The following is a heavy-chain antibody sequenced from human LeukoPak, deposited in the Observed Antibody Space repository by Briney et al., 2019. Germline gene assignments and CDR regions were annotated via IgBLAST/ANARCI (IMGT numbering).Heavy chain of an antibody. CDR2: IYDSGST. CDR3: ARDSGTSGWSDFFDF. CDR1: GGSISNNY. Sequence: SETLSLTCTVSGGSISNNYWSWIRQPPEKGLEWIGYIYDSGSTNYNPSLKSRVTISVDTSNNQFSLKLSSVTAADTAVYYCARDSGTSGWSDFFDFWGRGTLVTVSS. J-gene: IGHJ4*02. V-gene: IGHV4-59*01. D-gene: IGHD6-19*01.